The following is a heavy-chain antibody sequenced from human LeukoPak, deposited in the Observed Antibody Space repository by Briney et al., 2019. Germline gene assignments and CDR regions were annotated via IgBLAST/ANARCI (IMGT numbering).Heavy chain of an antibody. Sequence: PGGSLRLSCAASGFTFKNYAMTWVRQAPGKGLEWVAYVSGSGDTTYFSDSVKGRFSISRDNSKNTLYLQMNSLRAEDTALYYCATKAGLHGELSLFDYWGQGSLVTVSS. CDR2: VSGSGDTT. V-gene: IGHV3-23*01. J-gene: IGHJ4*02. D-gene: IGHD2-15*01. CDR3: ATKAGLHGELSLFDY. CDR1: GFTFKNYA.